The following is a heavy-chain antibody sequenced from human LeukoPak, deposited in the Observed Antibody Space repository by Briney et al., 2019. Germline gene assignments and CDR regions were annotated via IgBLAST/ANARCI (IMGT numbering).Heavy chain of an antibody. CDR1: GGSISSYY. D-gene: IGHD4-17*01. V-gene: IGHV4-59*01. J-gene: IGHJ4*02. CDR3: ARGEDYGDYSFDY. CDR2: IYYSGST. Sequence: PSETLSLTCTVSGGSISSYYWSWIRQPPGKGLEWIGYIYYSGSTNYNPSLKSRVTISVDTSKNQFSLKLSSVTAADTAVYYCARGEDYGDYSFDYWGQGTLVTVSS.